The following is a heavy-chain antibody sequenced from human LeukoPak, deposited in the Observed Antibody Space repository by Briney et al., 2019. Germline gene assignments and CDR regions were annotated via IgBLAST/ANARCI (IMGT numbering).Heavy chain of an antibody. Sequence: SQTLSLTCTVSGASFSSGDQYWNWIRQSPGKGLEWIGSVHPSGMLYNNPSLESRVTISIDTSKNQFSLNLNSVTAADTAVYFCSRGLDSRKLGYWGQGTLVTVSS. CDR2: VHPSGML. CDR3: SRGLDSRKLGY. D-gene: IGHD3-22*01. V-gene: IGHV4-31*03. CDR1: GASFSSGDQY. J-gene: IGHJ4*02.